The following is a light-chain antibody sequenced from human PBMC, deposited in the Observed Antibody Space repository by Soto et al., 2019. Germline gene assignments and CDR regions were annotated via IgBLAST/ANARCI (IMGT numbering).Light chain of an antibody. CDR2: DTA. V-gene: IGKV3-15*01. CDR3: QQYNPWRSLT. CDR1: QSVSNK. Sequence: EIGMTQSPATLSVSPGERDTLYCRSSQSVSNKVSLYQHKPGQAPRLLIYDTATRAAGFPARFSGSVSGTALTLTSSCLQSDDFAVYYCQQYNPWRSLTFGQGPRL. J-gene: IGKJ5*01.